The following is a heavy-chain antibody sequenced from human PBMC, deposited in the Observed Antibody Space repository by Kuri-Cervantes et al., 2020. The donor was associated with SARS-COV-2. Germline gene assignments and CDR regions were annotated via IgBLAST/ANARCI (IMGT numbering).Heavy chain of an antibody. CDR2: IYYSGST. J-gene: IGHJ6*02. D-gene: IGHD6-13*01. V-gene: IGHV4-59*08. Sequence: GSLRLSCTVSGGSISSYYWSWIRQPPGKGLEWIGYIYYSGSTNYNPSLKSRVTISVDTSKNQFSLKLSSVTAADTAVYCCASFKEAAGTDSKYYYYGMDVWGQGTTVTVSS. CDR3: ASFKEAAGTDSKYYYYGMDV. CDR1: GGSISSYY.